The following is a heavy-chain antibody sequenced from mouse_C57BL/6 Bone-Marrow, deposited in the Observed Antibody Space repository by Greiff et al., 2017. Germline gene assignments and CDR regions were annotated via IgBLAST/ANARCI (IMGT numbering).Heavy chain of an antibody. J-gene: IGHJ4*01. CDR2: IYPGSGNT. V-gene: IGHV1-76*01. CDR3: AREDY. Sequence: VQLQQSGAELVRPGAPVKLSCKASGYTFTDYYINWVKQRPGQGLEWIARIYPGSGNTYYNEKFKGKATLTAEKSSSTAYMQLSSLTSEDSAVYFCAREDYWGQGTSVTVSS. CDR1: GYTFTDYY.